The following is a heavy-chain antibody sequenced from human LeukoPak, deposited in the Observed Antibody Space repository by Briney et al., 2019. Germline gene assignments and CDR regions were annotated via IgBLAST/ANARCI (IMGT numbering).Heavy chain of an antibody. Sequence: GGSLRLSCAASGFTSSSYWMSWVRQAPGKGLEWVANIKQDGSEKYYVDSVKGRFTISRDNAKNSLYLQMNSLRAEDTAVYYCARAGSGWELDYWGQGTLVTVSS. CDR2: IKQDGSEK. CDR1: GFTSSSYW. CDR3: ARAGSGWELDY. D-gene: IGHD6-19*01. J-gene: IGHJ4*02. V-gene: IGHV3-7*01.